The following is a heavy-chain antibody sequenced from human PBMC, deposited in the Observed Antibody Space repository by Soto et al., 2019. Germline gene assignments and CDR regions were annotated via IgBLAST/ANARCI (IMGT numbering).Heavy chain of an antibody. J-gene: IGHJ4*02. V-gene: IGHV4-34*01. Sequence: PSETLSLTCAVYGGSFSGYYWSWIRQPPGKGLKWIGKINHTGSTNYNPSLNSPVTISVDTSRNPYSLNLTSVTAADTAVFYCATQRDATTYFDYWGPGTLVTVSS. D-gene: IGHD1-1*01. CDR2: INHTGST. CDR3: ATQRDATTYFDY. CDR1: GGSFSGYY.